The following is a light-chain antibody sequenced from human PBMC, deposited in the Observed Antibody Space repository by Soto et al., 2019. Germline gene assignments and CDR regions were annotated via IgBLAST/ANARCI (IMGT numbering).Light chain of an antibody. CDR3: QVWDSSTDHVI. Sequence: SHELTQPPSVSVTPGKTARITCGGNNIETKSVHWYQQKPGQAPVLVIYYDSDRPSGIPERFSGSNSGNTATLAISRVEAGDEADYYCQVWDSSTDHVIFGGGTKLTVL. CDR2: YDS. CDR1: NIETKS. V-gene: IGLV3-21*04. J-gene: IGLJ2*01.